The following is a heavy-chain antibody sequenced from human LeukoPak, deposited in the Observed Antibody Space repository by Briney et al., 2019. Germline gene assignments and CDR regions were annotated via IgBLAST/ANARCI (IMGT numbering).Heavy chain of an antibody. Sequence: PSETLSLTCTVSGGSISSYYWSWIRQPPGKGLEWIGYIYYSGSTKYNPSLKSRVTISGDTSKNQFPPKLNSVTAADTAVYYCARQDRISGAFDIWGQGTMVTVSS. CDR1: GGSISSYY. V-gene: IGHV4-59*01. CDR2: IYYSGST. J-gene: IGHJ3*02. D-gene: IGHD3-10*01. CDR3: ARQDRISGAFDI.